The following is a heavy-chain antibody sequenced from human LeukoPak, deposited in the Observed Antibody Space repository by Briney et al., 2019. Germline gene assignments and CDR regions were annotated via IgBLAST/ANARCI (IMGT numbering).Heavy chain of an antibody. D-gene: IGHD5-12*01. J-gene: IGHJ4*02. CDR1: GGSISSYY. CDR3: ARVDIVASYFDY. Sequence: SETLSLTCTVSGGSISSYYWSWIRQPAGKGLEWIGRIYTSGSTNYNPSLKSRVTMSVDTSKNQFSLKLSSVTAADTAVYYCARVDIVASYFDYWGQRTLVTVSS. V-gene: IGHV4-4*07. CDR2: IYTSGST.